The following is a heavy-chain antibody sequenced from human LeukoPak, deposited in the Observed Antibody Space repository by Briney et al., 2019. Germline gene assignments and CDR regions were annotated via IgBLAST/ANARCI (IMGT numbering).Heavy chain of an antibody. CDR1: GYTFTSYY. CDR2: ISAYNGNT. D-gene: IGHD2-2*01. Sequence: GALVKVSCKASGYTFTSYYMHWVRQAPGQGLEWMGWISAYNGNTKYAQKVQGRVTMTTDTSTSTAYMELRSLRSDDTAVYYCARHCSSTSCYLGMDVWGQGTTVTVSS. V-gene: IGHV1-18*04. CDR3: ARHCSSTSCYLGMDV. J-gene: IGHJ6*02.